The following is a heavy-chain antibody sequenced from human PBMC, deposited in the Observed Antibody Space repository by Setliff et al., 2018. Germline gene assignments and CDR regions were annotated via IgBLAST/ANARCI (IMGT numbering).Heavy chain of an antibody. CDR3: ARRDSTGYYGYSFDF. V-gene: IGHV4-39*02. D-gene: IGHD3-22*01. J-gene: IGHJ4*02. CDR2: VDHSGNT. CDR1: GDSISRSTYY. Sequence: PSETLSLTCTVSGDSISRSTYYWGWIRQSPGKGLDWIGTVDHSGNTFYNPSLKSRVTISVDTSKNHFSLKLTSVSAADTAVYYCARRDSTGYYGYSFDFWGQGTQVTVSS.